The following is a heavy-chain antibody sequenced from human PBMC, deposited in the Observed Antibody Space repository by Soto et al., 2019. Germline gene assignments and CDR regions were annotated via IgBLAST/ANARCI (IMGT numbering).Heavy chain of an antibody. V-gene: IGHV1-69*01. D-gene: IGHD3-10*01. CDR2: IIPMLGSA. CDR3: AVSLYGVGLHYYYRMDV. CDR1: GCCFISCA. Sequence: SGNVSLMACGCCFISCAFRLLGQAPGRGRQWMGGIIPMLGSANYAQEFLGRVTFTADDSTSTAYMEIIGLTFEDTAFYDCAVSLYGVGLHYYYRMDVWGPGTSVTVSS. J-gene: IGHJ6*02.